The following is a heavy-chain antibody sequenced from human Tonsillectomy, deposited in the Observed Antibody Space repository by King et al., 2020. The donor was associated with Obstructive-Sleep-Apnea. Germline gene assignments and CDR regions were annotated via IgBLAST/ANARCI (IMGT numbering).Heavy chain of an antibody. J-gene: IGHJ4*02. Sequence: QLQESGPGLVKPSETLSLTCTVSVGSFNSISYYWGCIRQPPGKGLGWIGSVYYSGSTYYNPSLKSRVTTAVDTSKNQFSLKLSSVTAADTAVYYCARGRYSFGYEYFFDYWGQGTLVTVSS. CDR3: ARGRYSFGYEYFFDY. CDR1: VGSFNSISYY. CDR2: VYYSGST. D-gene: IGHD5-18*01. V-gene: IGHV4-39*07.